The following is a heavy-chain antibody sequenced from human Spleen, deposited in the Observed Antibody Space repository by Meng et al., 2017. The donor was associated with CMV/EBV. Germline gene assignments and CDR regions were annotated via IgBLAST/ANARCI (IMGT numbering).Heavy chain of an antibody. CDR2: INPNSGGT. CDR1: GYTFTGYY. D-gene: IGHD2-2*01. Sequence: ASVKVSCKASGYTFTGYYMHWVRQAPGQGLEWMGWINPNSGGTNYAQKFQGRVTMTRDTSISTAYMELSRLRSDDTAVYYCARADCSSTSCYWYFQHWGQGTLVTVS. V-gene: IGHV1-2*02. J-gene: IGHJ1*01. CDR3: ARADCSSTSCYWYFQH.